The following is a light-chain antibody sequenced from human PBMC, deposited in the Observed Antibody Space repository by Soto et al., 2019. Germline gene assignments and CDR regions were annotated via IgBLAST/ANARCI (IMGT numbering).Light chain of an antibody. Sequence: QSVLTQPPSASGTPGQRVTISCSGSSSNIGSNTVNWYQQLPGKAPKLLIYSNNQRPSGVPDRFSGSKSGTSASLAISGLQSEDEADYYCAAWDDSLNCVVFGGGTKVTVL. CDR1: SSNIGSNT. CDR3: AAWDDSLNCVV. J-gene: IGLJ2*01. CDR2: SNN. V-gene: IGLV1-44*01.